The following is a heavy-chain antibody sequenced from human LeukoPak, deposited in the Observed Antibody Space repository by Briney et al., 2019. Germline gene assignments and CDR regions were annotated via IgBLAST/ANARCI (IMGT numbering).Heavy chain of an antibody. Sequence: SETLSLTCTVSGGSISSSSYCWGWIRQPPGKGLEWIGSSYYSGSTYYNPSLKSRVTISVDTSKNQFSLKLSSVTAADTAVYYCARPATTPDYWGQGTLVTVSS. V-gene: IGHV4-39*01. J-gene: IGHJ4*02. CDR1: GGSISSSSYC. CDR2: SYYSGST. D-gene: IGHD5-12*01. CDR3: ARPATTPDY.